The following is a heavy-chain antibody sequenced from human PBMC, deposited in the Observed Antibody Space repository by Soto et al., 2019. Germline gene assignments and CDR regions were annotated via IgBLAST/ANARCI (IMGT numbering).Heavy chain of an antibody. V-gene: IGHV4-34*01. CDR2: INDRGSI. Sequence: QVQLQQLGAGPLRPLETVSLTCGVSGGSFSGYYWAWISQSPGKGLEWIGEINDRGSINYNPSLKSRVSISVDTSKNHYSLNLRSVTAADTAVYYCARESHDILTGPPWVWYFDLWGRGTLVTVSS. CDR1: GGSFSGYY. J-gene: IGHJ2*01. D-gene: IGHD3-9*01. CDR3: ARESHDILTGPPWVWYFDL.